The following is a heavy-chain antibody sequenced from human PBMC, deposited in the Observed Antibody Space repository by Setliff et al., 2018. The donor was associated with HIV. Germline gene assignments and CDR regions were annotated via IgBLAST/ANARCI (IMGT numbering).Heavy chain of an antibody. CDR3: ARDPXXXXARFDY. CDR2: INPLSDAT. CDR1: GYTFSDYY. Sequence: ASVKVSCKASGYTFSDYYLHWVRQAPGQAIEWMGGINPLSDATKFSHKFQERLTITADESTNTAYMELSSLKAEDTAVYYCARDPXXXXARFDYWGQGTLVTVS. D-gene: IGHD6-6*01. J-gene: IGHJ4*02. V-gene: IGHV1-2*02.